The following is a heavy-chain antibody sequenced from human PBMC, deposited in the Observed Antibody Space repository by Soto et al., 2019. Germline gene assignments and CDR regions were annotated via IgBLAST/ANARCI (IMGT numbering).Heavy chain of an antibody. V-gene: IGHV3-23*01. D-gene: IGHD6-13*01. CDR3: AKYRVVAPTAGPYFDY. Sequence: GGSLRLSCAASGFTFSSYAMSWVRQAPGKVLEWVSAISGSGGSTYYADSVKGRFTISRDNSKNTLYLQMNSLRAEDTAVYYCAKYRVVAPTAGPYFDYWGQGTLVTVSS. CDR2: ISGSGGST. CDR1: GFTFSSYA. J-gene: IGHJ4*02.